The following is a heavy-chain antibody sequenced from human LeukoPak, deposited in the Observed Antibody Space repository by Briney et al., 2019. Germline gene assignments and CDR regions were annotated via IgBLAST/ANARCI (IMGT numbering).Heavy chain of an antibody. V-gene: IGHV3-21*01. CDR3: ASHGHGDPYFDY. J-gene: IGHJ4*02. Sequence: GGSLRLSCAASGFTFSSYSMNWVRQAPGKGLEWVSSISSSSSYIYYADSVKGRFTIPRDNAKNSLYLQMNSLRAEDTAVYYCASHGHGDPYFDYWGQGTLVTVSS. D-gene: IGHD4-17*01. CDR1: GFTFSSYS. CDR2: ISSSSSYI.